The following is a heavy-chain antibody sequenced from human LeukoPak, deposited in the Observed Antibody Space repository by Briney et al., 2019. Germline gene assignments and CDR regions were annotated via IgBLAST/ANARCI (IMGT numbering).Heavy chain of an antibody. V-gene: IGHV3-48*01. CDR3: ARDAFPEIPAAKMPMDY. D-gene: IGHD2-2*01. Sequence: GGSLRLSCAASGFTFSSYSMNWVRQAPGKGLEWVSYISSSSSTIYYAESVKGRFTISRDNAKNSLYLQMNSLRAEDTAVYYCARDAFPEIPAAKMPMDYWGQGTLVTVSS. CDR2: ISSSSSTI. J-gene: IGHJ4*02. CDR1: GFTFSSYS.